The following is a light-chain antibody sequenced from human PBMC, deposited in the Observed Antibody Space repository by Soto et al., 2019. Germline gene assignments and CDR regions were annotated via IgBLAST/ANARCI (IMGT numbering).Light chain of an antibody. V-gene: IGKV3-20*01. Sequence: DIVLTQSRGTLSLSPGERATLSCRASQSVSSSYLAWYQQKPGQAPRLLIYGASSRATGLPDRFSGSGSGTDFTLTISRLEPEDFAVYYCQQSGSSPETFGQGTKV. J-gene: IGKJ1*01. CDR1: QSVSSSY. CDR2: GAS. CDR3: QQSGSSPET.